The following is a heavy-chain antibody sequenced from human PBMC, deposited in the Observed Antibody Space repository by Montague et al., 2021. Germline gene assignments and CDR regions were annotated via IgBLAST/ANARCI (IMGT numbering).Heavy chain of an antibody. Sequence: ETLSLTCTVSGGSISRSSYYWGWIRQPPGKGLEWIGSIYSSGSTYYNPSLKSRVTISADTSKNQFSLKLSSVTVADTAVYYCTRPGGYCTNDTCYFWFAPWGQGILVTVSS. CDR1: GGSISRSSYY. CDR3: TRPGGYCTNDTCYFWFAP. CDR2: IYSSGST. J-gene: IGHJ5*02. D-gene: IGHD2-8*01. V-gene: IGHV4-39*01.